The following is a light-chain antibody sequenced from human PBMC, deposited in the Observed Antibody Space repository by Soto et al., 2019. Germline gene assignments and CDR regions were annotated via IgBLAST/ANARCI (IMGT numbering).Light chain of an antibody. CDR1: SSDVGSYNL. CDR2: EGS. Sequence: QSALTQPASVSGSPGQSITISCTGTSSDVGSYNLVSWYQQHPGKAPKLMIYEGSKRPSGVSNRFSGSKSGNTASLTISGLQAEDEVDYYCCSYAALVVFGGGTKLTVL. J-gene: IGLJ2*01. V-gene: IGLV2-23*01. CDR3: CSYAALVV.